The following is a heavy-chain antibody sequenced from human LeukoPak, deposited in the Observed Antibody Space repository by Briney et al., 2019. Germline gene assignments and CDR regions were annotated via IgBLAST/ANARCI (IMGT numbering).Heavy chain of an antibody. CDR1: GFTFNTYA. V-gene: IGHV3-23*01. CDR3: ARDRSGGYDSFDY. D-gene: IGHD5-12*01. Sequence: GGSLRLSCAASGFTFNTYAITWVRQAPGKGLEWVSGISASGGTTYYADSVKGRFTISRDSSKNTLSLQMNSLRAEDTAVYYCARDRSGGYDSFDYWGQGTLVTVSS. CDR2: ISASGGTT. J-gene: IGHJ4*02.